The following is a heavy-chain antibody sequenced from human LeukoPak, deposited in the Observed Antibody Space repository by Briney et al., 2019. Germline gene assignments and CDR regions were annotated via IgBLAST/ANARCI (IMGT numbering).Heavy chain of an antibody. CDR3: AKVWRDDHISGSYRGFHH. CDR2: ISYDGSNK. V-gene: IGHV3-30*18. J-gene: IGHJ4*02. D-gene: IGHD3-16*02. CDR1: GFTFDSYG. Sequence: GGSLGLSCAASGFTFDSYGIHWVRQAPGKGLEWVAGISYDGSNKYFGGSAKGRFTISRDNSRNTVYLQMNSLRIEDTAMYYCAKVWRDDHISGSYRGFHHWGQGTLVTVSS.